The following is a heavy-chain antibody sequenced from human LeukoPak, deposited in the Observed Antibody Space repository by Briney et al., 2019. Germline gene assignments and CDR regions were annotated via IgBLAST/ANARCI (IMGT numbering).Heavy chain of an antibody. J-gene: IGHJ5*02. V-gene: IGHV3-23*01. D-gene: IGHD2-2*02. CDR3: AKTDCTSTSCYIGWFDP. CDR2: ISPSGDNT. Sequence: GGSLRLSCAASGIILSSYWMSWVRQAPGKGLEWVSAISPSGDNTYYADSMKGRFTISRDNSRNTLYLQVNTLRAADTALYYCAKTDCTSTSCYIGWFDPWGQGTLVTVSS. CDR1: GIILSSYW.